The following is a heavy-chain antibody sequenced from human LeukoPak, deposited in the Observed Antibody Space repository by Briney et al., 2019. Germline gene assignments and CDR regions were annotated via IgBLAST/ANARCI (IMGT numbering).Heavy chain of an antibody. Sequence: TSETLSLTCTVSGGSISSSSYYWGWIRQPPGKGLEWIGSIYYSGSTYYNPSLKSRVTISVDTSKNQFSLKLSSVTAADTAVYYCARRRRYQLLFFDYWGQRTLVTVSS. J-gene: IGHJ4*02. CDR3: ARRRRYQLLFFDY. CDR2: IYYSGST. D-gene: IGHD2-2*01. CDR1: GGSISSSSYY. V-gene: IGHV4-39*01.